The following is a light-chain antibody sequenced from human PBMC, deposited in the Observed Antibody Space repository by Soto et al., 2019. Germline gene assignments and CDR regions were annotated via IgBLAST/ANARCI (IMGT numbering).Light chain of an antibody. V-gene: IGKV3-15*01. CDR1: QSVNNI. Sequence: EIVMTQSPATLSVSPGERVTLSCRASQSVNNIVAWYQQKPGQAPRLLIFGASTRATGIPARFSGSGSGTEFTLTISSLQSEDFAVYYCQQHNNWPPITFGQGTRLEIK. CDR3: QQHNNWPPIT. J-gene: IGKJ5*01. CDR2: GAS.